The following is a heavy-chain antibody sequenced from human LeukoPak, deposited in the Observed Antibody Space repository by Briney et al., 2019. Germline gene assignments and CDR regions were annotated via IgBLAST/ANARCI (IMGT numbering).Heavy chain of an antibody. CDR1: GFTFSSYE. J-gene: IGHJ4*02. CDR3: AKEEWLLAVYFDY. D-gene: IGHD3-3*01. CDR2: ISDTGSTI. V-gene: IGHV3-48*03. Sequence: PGGSLRLSCAASGFTFSSYELNWVRQAPGKGLEWVSYISDTGSTIYYADSVKGQFTISRDNSKNTLYLQMNSLRAEDTAVYYCAKEEWLLAVYFDYWGQGTLVTVSS.